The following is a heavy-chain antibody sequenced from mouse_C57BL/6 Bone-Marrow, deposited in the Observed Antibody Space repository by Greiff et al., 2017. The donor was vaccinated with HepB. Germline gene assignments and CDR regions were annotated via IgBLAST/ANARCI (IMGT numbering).Heavy chain of an antibody. D-gene: IGHD2-5*01. V-gene: IGHV5-9*01. J-gene: IGHJ1*03. CDR3: ARPYYSNYYWYFDV. Sequence: EVKLMESGGGLVKPGGSLKLSCAASGFTFSSYTMSWVRQTPEKRLEWVATISGGGGNTYYPDSVKGRFTISRDNAKNTLYLQMSSLRSEDTALYYCARPYYSNYYWYFDVWGTGTTVTVSS. CDR2: ISGGGGNT. CDR1: GFTFSSYT.